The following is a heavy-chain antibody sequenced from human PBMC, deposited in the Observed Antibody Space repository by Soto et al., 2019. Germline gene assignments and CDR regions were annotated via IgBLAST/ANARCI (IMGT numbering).Heavy chain of an antibody. CDR2: MIPNRGNA. D-gene: IGHD2-2*01. V-gene: IGHV1-69*08. J-gene: IGHJ6*03. Sequence: SVKVSCKASGGTFSSYTISWVRQAPGQGLEWMGRMIPNRGNADYAQKFQGRVTITVDKSISTAYMELSRLRSEDTAVYYCAIGLLKVVPDHYYYYYYMDVWGKETRVTVS. CDR1: GGTFSSYT. CDR3: AIGLLKVVPDHYYYYYYMDV.